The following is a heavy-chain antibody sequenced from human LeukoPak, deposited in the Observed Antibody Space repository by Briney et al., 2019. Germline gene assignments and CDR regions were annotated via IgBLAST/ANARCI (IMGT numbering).Heavy chain of an antibody. D-gene: IGHD3-10*02. CDR3: ARLDTVRGDNKAFLDY. J-gene: IGHJ4*02. V-gene: IGHV5-51*01. CDR2: IYPGDSDT. CDR1: GYSFTNYW. Sequence: GESLKISCQGSGYSFTNYWIGWVRQMPGKGLEWMGLIYPGDSDTRYSPSFQGQVTISADKSISTAYLQWSSLKASDTAMYYCARLDTVRGDNKAFLDYWGQGTLVTVSS.